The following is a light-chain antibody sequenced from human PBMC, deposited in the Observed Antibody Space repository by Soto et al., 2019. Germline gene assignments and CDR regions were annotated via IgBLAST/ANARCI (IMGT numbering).Light chain of an antibody. CDR1: QSVSSSY. J-gene: IGKJ1*01. CDR2: RAS. Sequence: EIVLTQSPGTLSLSPGERATLSCRASQSVSSSYLAWYQQKPGQAPRLLIYRASSRATGLPARFSGSGSGTDFPLTIGRREAEVFAVYYWQQYGSSQWTFGQGTKVEIK. CDR3: QQYGSSQWT. V-gene: IGKV3-20*01.